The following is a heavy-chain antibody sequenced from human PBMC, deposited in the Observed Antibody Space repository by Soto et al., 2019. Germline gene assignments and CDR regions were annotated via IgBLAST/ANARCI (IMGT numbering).Heavy chain of an antibody. V-gene: IGHV3-66*01. J-gene: IGHJ4*02. Sequence: EVQLVESGGGLVQPGGSLRLSCAVSGFTVNNNYMSWVRQAPGKGLEWVSVIYSGGNTDYAESVRGRFTVSRDTSKNTLYLQMNSLRAEDTAIYSCTRDSSYYGAGRGVLDYWGQGTPVTVSS. CDR1: GFTVNNNY. D-gene: IGHD3-10*01. CDR3: TRDSSYYGAGRGVLDY. CDR2: IYSGGNT.